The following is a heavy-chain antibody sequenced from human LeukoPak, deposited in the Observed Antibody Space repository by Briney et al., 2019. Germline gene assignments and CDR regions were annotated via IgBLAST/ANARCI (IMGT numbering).Heavy chain of an antibody. CDR3: ARDATVRGPYGGHHFYSYMDV. CDR1: GGTFSSYA. J-gene: IGHJ6*03. Sequence: GASVKVSCKTSGGTFSSYAISWVRQAPGQGLEWIGDIIPIFDTANYAQKFQGRVTITADESATTSYMELSSLRSEDTAVYYCARDATVRGPYGGHHFYSYMDVWGKGTTVTIPS. D-gene: IGHD3-10*01. V-gene: IGHV1-69*13. CDR2: IIPIFDTA.